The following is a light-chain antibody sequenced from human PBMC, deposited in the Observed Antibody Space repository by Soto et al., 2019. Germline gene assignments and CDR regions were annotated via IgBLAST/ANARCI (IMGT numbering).Light chain of an antibody. Sequence: QSALTQPASVSGSPGQSITISCTGASSDVGGFDHVSWYQQHPGKVPRLLIYDVSSRPSGVSDRLSGSKSGNTASLTISGLQAEDEADYYCNSFTTTNTYVFGTGTKVTVL. V-gene: IGLV2-14*03. CDR3: NSFTTTNTYV. CDR2: DVS. CDR1: SSDVGGFDH. J-gene: IGLJ1*01.